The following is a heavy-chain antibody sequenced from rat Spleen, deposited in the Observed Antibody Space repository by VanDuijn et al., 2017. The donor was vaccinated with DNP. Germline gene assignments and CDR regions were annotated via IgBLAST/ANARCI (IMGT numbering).Heavy chain of an antibody. D-gene: IGHD1-6*01. Sequence: EVQLVESGGGLVQPGRSMKLSCAASGFTFSDYGMAWVLQAPTKGLEWVASISYDGGSTTSYPDSVKGRFTISRDNAKSCLYLHMNSLKSEDTATYYCARQRVMYTTATGFAYWGQGTLVTVSS. CDR3: ARQRVMYTTATGFAY. CDR1: GFTFSDYG. V-gene: IGHV5-22*01. CDR2: ISYDGGSTT. J-gene: IGHJ3*01.